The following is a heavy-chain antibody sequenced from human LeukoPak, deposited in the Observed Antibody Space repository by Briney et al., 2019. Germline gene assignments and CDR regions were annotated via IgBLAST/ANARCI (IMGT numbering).Heavy chain of an antibody. CDR2: ISGSGSTT. D-gene: IGHD3-22*01. CDR1: GFTFSSYI. J-gene: IGHJ6*02. V-gene: IGHV3-23*01. Sequence: GGSLRLSCAASGFTFSSYIVTWVRQAPGKGLEWVSSISGSGSTTYFADSVKGWFTISRDNSKNTLYLQMSSLRAEDTAIYYCAKDSTVSGSYYGMDIWGQGTTVTVSS. CDR3: AKDSTVSGSYYGMDI.